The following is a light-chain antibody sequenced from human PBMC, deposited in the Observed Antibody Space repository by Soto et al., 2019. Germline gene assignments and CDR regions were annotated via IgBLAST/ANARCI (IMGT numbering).Light chain of an antibody. CDR3: QSYDNRLSGYV. J-gene: IGLJ1*01. CDR1: SSDVGGYNY. CDR2: GNT. V-gene: IGLV2-14*01. Sequence: QSALTQPASVSGSPGQSITISCTGTSSDVGGYNYVSWYQQHPGKAPKLMIYGNTNRPSGVPDRFSASTSATSASLAITGLQAEDEGDYYCQSYDNRLSGYVFGTGTKLTVL.